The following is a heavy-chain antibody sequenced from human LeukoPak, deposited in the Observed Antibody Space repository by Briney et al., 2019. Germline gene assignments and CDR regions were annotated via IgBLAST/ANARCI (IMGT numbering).Heavy chain of an antibody. V-gene: IGHV4-59*01. CDR3: ARAYSSGIPMDV. CDR2: IYYSGST. Sequence: SETLSLTCTVSGGSISSYYWSWIRQPPGKGLEWIGYIYYSGSTNYNPSLKSRVTISVDTSKNQFSLKLSSVTAADTAVYYCARAYSSGIPMDVWGKGTTVTISS. J-gene: IGHJ6*03. D-gene: IGHD3-10*01. CDR1: GGSISSYY.